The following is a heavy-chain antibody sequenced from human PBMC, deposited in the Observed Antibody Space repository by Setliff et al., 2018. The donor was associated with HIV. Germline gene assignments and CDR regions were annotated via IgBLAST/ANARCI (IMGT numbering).Heavy chain of an antibody. CDR3: AASADGDCATTSCTNWFDP. D-gene: IGHD2-21*01. J-gene: IGHJ5*02. Sequence: GGSLRLSCTASGFTFGDYGMSRVRQAPGKGLEWVARIRSKADSYATAYAASVKGRFTISRDDSKNTAYLQLNSLKTEDTAVYFCAASADGDCATTSCTNWFDPWGQGTLVTVSS. CDR2: IRSKADSYAT. V-gene: IGHV3-73*01. CDR1: GFTFGDYG.